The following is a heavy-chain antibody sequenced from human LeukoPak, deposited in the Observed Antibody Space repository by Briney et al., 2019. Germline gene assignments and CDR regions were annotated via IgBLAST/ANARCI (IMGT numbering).Heavy chain of an antibody. CDR3: ASQYYYDSSGYYSTYYFDY. Sequence: GGSLRLSCAASGFTFSSYWMSWVRQAPGKVLEWVANIKQDGSEKYYVDSVKGRFTISRDNAKNSLYLQMNSLRAEDTAVYYCASQYYYDSSGYYSTYYFDYWGQGTLVTVSS. D-gene: IGHD3-22*01. V-gene: IGHV3-7*01. CDR1: GFTFSSYW. CDR2: IKQDGSEK. J-gene: IGHJ4*02.